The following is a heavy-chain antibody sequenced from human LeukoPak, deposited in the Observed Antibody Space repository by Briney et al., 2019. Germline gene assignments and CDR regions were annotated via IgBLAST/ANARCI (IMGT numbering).Heavy chain of an antibody. CDR1: GFIFSSYA. J-gene: IGHJ6*03. D-gene: IGHD3-3*01. CDR3: AKGNRITIFGVVMVDYYYYMDV. Sequence: GGSLRLSCAASGFIFSSYAMNWVRQAPGKGLEWVSVISGSGGGTYYADSVKGRFTISRDNSKNTLYLQMNSLRAEDTAVYYCAKGNRITIFGVVMVDYYYYMDVWGKGTTVTVSS. V-gene: IGHV3-23*01. CDR2: ISGSGGGT.